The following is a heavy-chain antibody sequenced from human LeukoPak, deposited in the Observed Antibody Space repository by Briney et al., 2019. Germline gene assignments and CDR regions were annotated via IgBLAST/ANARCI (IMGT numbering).Heavy chain of an antibody. V-gene: IGHV4-34*01. D-gene: IGHD6-13*01. CDR1: GGSFSGYY. J-gene: IGHJ4*02. Sequence: SETLSLTCAVYGGSFSGYYWSWIRQPPGKGLEWIGEINHSGSTNYNPSLKSRVTISVDTSKNQFSLKLSSVTAADTAVYYCARTRSIAAAGTEFDYWGQGTLVTVSS. CDR2: INHSGST. CDR3: ARTRSIAAAGTEFDY.